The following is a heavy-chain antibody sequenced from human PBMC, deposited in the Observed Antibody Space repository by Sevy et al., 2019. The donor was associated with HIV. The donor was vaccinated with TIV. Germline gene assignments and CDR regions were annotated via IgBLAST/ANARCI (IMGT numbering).Heavy chain of an antibody. CDR3: ARNFDY. Sequence: SETLSLTCTVSGGSISSGNYLWSWIRQTPGKGLEWIGTVHYSGRPYYNPSLKSRVTISEDTSKNHFSLNLNSVTAADTAVYFCARNFDYWGQGTLVTVSS. J-gene: IGHJ4*02. CDR1: GGSISSGNYL. V-gene: IGHV4-39*02. CDR2: VHYSGRP.